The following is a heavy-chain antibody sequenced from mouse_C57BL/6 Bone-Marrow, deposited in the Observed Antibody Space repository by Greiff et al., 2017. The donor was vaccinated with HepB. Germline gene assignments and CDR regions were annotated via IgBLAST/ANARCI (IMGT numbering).Heavy chain of an antibody. J-gene: IGHJ2*01. D-gene: IGHD2-1*01. CDR2: IYPGSGNT. Sequence: VKLQQSGAELVRPGASVKLSCKASGYTFTDYYINWVKQRPGQGLEWIARIYPGSGNTYYNEKFKGKATLTAEKSSSTAYMQLSSLTSEDSAVYFCARGMDGNRNYWGQGTTLTVSS. CDR3: ARGMDGNRNY. V-gene: IGHV1-76*01. CDR1: GYTFTDYY.